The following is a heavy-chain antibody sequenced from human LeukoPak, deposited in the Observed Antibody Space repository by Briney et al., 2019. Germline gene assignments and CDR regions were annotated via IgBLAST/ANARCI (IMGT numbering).Heavy chain of an antibody. CDR3: ARGGPLGYSYGYYYYYGMDV. J-gene: IGHJ6*02. CDR1: GGSISSFY. CDR2: LYYSGST. Sequence: PSETLSLTCTVSGGSISSFYWSWIRQPPGQGLEWMGNLYYSGSTNYDASLKSRVTISVDTSKSQFSLRLSSVTAADTAVDYCARGGPLGYSYGYYYYYGMDVWGQGTTVTVSS. D-gene: IGHD5-18*01. V-gene: IGHV4-59*01.